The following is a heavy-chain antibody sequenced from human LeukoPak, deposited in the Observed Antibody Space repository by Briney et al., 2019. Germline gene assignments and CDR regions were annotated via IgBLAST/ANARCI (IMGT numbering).Heavy chain of an antibody. J-gene: IGHJ4*02. Sequence: GGSLRLSCAAPGFTVSSNYMSWVRQAPGKGLEWVSVIYSGGSTYYADSVKGRFTISRDNSKNTLYLQMNSLRAEDTAVYYCAKDPGTRYDPLGYFDYWGQGTLVTVSS. CDR2: IYSGGST. V-gene: IGHV3-53*05. CDR1: GFTVSSNY. CDR3: AKDPGTRYDPLGYFDY. D-gene: IGHD3-10*01.